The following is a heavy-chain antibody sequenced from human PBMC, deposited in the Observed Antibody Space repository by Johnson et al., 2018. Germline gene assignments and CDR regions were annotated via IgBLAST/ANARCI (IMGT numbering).Heavy chain of an antibody. CDR2: INPSRGGT. V-gene: IGHV1-46*01. Sequence: VQLVETGAEMKKPGASVKVSCKASGYTFTNYFMHWVRQAPGQGLEWMGMINPSRGGTSYAQKFQGRVTMPRDTSTTTVYMELSSLRSEDTALYYCARNYYYGMDVWGHGTTVSV. J-gene: IGHJ6*02. CDR3: ARNYYYGMDV. CDR1: GYTFTNYF.